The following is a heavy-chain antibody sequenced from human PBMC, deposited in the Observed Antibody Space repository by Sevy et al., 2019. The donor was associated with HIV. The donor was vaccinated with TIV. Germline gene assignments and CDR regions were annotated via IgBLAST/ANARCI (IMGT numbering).Heavy chain of an antibody. CDR3: ATSQAYYYDSSGYPDAFDI. Sequence: GGSLRLSCAASGFTFSSYAMSWVRQAPGKGLEWVSAISGSGGSTYYVDSVKGRFTISRDNSKNTLYLQMNSLRAEDTAVYYCATSQAYYYDSSGYPDAFDIWGQGTMVTVSS. V-gene: IGHV3-23*01. J-gene: IGHJ3*02. CDR1: GFTFSSYA. CDR2: ISGSGGST. D-gene: IGHD3-22*01.